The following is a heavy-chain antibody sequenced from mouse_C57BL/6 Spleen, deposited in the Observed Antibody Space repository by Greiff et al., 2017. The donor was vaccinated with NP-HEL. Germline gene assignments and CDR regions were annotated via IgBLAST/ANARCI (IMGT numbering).Heavy chain of an antibody. CDR3: ARGYDYWYFDV. Sequence: QVHVKQSGAELAKPGASVKLSCKASGYTFTSYWMHWVKQRPGQGLEWIGYINPSSGYTKYNQKFKDKATLTADKSSSTAYMQLSSLTYEDSAVYYCARGYDYWYFDVWGTGTTVTVSS. CDR2: INPSSGYT. D-gene: IGHD2-3*01. J-gene: IGHJ1*03. V-gene: IGHV1-7*01. CDR1: GYTFTSYW.